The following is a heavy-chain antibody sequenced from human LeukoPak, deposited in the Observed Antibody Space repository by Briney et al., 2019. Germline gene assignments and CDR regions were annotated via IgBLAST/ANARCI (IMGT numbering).Heavy chain of an antibody. D-gene: IGHD6-13*01. CDR1: GFTFSSYA. CDR3: ARVGVEQLGNYYFDY. V-gene: IGHV3-7*03. CDR2: IKQDGSET. Sequence: QPGGSLRLSCAASGFTFSSYAMSWVRQAPGKGLEWVANIKQDGSETYYVDSVKGRFTISRDNAKNSLYLQMNSLRAEDTALYYCARVGVEQLGNYYFDYWGQGTLVTVSS. J-gene: IGHJ4*02.